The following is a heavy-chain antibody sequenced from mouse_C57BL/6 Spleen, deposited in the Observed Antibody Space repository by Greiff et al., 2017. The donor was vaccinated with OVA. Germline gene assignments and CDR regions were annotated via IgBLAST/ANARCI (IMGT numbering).Heavy chain of an antibody. V-gene: IGHV1-47*01. J-gene: IGHJ3*01. CDR2: IHPSDDDT. Sequence: QVQLKEPGAELVKPGASVKMSCKASGYTFTTYPIEWVKQNHGKSLEWIGNIHPSDDDTKYNEKFKGKATLTVEKSSSTVYLKLSRFTSDDSAVYSCARRGDITTVRFAYWGQGTLVTVSA. D-gene: IGHD1-1*01. CDR1: GYTFTTYP. CDR3: ARRGDITTVRFAY.